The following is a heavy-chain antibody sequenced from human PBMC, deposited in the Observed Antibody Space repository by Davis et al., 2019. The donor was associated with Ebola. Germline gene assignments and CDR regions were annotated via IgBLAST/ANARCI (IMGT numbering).Heavy chain of an antibody. Sequence: AASVKVSCKASGGTFSSYAISWVRQAPGQGLEWMGLINPSAGSTSYAQKFQGRVTMTRDTSTRTVYMELSSLRSEDTAVYYCARGGIAVADSYSMDVWGQGTTVTVSS. CDR2: INPSAGST. V-gene: IGHV1-46*01. J-gene: IGHJ6*02. CDR3: ARGGIAVADSYSMDV. D-gene: IGHD6-19*01. CDR1: GGTFSSYA.